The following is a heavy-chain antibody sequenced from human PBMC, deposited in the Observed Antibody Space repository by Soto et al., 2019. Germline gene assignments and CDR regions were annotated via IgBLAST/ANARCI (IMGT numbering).Heavy chain of an antibody. V-gene: IGHV3-74*01. Sequence: GGSLRLSCAASGFTFSSYWMHWVRQAPGKGLVWVSRINPDGSSTTYADSVKGRFTISRDNAKNTVYLQMNSLRAEDMAVYYCARGGYYDNSTYVPRGFEYWGQGNPVTVSS. CDR1: GFTFSSYW. D-gene: IGHD3-22*01. CDR2: INPDGSST. J-gene: IGHJ4*02. CDR3: ARGGYYDNSTYVPRGFEY.